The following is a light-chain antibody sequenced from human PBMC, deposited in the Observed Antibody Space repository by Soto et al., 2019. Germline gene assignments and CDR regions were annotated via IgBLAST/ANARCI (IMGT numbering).Light chain of an antibody. CDR3: SSYTSSSTLLYV. V-gene: IGLV2-14*01. CDR2: DVS. CDR1: SSDVGGYNY. Sequence: QSALTQPAAVSGSPGQSITIYCTGTSSDVGGYNYVSWYQQHPGKAPKLMIYDVSNRPSGVSNRFSGSKSGNTASLTISGLQAEDEADYSCSSYTSSSTLLYVFGTGTKLTVL. J-gene: IGLJ1*01.